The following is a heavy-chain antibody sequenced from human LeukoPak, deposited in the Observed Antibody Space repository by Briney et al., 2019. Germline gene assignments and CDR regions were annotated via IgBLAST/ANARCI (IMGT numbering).Heavy chain of an antibody. J-gene: IGHJ4*02. D-gene: IGHD6-19*01. CDR1: GFTFSSYA. CDR3: AKDHAPSSGFFDY. V-gene: IGHV3-23*01. CDR2: ISGSGGST. Sequence: PGASLRLSCAASGFTFSSYAMSWVRQAPGKGLEWVSAISGSGGSTYYADSVKGRFTISRDNSKNTLYLQMNSLRAEDTAVYYCAKDHAPSSGFFDYWGQGTLVTVSS.